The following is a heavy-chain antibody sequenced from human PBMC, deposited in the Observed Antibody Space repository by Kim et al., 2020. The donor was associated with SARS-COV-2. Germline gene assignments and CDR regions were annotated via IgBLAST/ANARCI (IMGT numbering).Heavy chain of an antibody. CDR1: GGSFSGYY. J-gene: IGHJ4*02. D-gene: IGHD1-26*01. CDR3: ARGRGKTIIVGARQWSPGRLYYFDY. V-gene: IGHV4-34*01. CDR2: INHSGST. Sequence: SETLSLTCAVYGGSFSGYYWSWIRQLPGKGLEWIGEINHSGSTNYNPSLKSRVTISVDTSKNQFSLKLSSVTAADTAVSYCARGRGKTIIVGARQWSPGRLYYFDYWRQGTLVTVSS.